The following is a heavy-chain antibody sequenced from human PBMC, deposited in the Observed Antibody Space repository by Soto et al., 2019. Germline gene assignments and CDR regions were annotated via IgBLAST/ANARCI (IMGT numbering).Heavy chain of an antibody. CDR2: IRSKAYGGTT. Sequence: PGGSLRLSCTASGFTVGDYAMSWFRQAPGKGLEWVGFIRSKAYGGTTEYAASVKGRFTISRDDSKSIAYLQMNSLKTEDTAVYYCTRALESGYSYGYEGGDAFDIWGQGTMVTVSS. CDR1: GFTVGDYA. CDR3: TRALESGYSYGYEGGDAFDI. D-gene: IGHD5-18*01. V-gene: IGHV3-49*03. J-gene: IGHJ3*02.